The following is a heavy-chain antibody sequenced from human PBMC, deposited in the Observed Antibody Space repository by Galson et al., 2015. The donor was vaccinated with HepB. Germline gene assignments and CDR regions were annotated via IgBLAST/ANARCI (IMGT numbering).Heavy chain of an antibody. V-gene: IGHV1-69*13. J-gene: IGHJ6*02. Sequence: SVKVSCKASGGTFSSYAISWVRQAPGQGLEWMGGLIPIFGTANYAQKFQGRVTITADESTSTAYMELSSLRSEDTAVYYCARDLTVVVVPAAIPSYYYYYGMDVWGQGTTVTVSS. D-gene: IGHD2-2*02. CDR1: GGTFSSYA. CDR3: ARDLTVVVVPAAIPSYYYYYGMDV. CDR2: LIPIFGTA.